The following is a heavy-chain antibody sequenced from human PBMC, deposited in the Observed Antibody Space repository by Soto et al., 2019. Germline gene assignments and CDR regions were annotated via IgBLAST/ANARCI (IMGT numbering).Heavy chain of an antibody. J-gene: IGHJ6*02. CDR3: ARESSAVAGSRAPSYGMDV. CDR2: ISAYNGNT. D-gene: IGHD6-19*01. CDR1: GYTFTSYG. V-gene: IGHV1-18*04. Sequence: ASVKVSCKASGYTFTSYGISWVRQAPGQGLEWMGWISAYNGNTNYAQKLQGRVTMTTDTSTSTAYMELRSLRSDDTAVYYCARESSAVAGSRAPSYGMDVWGQGXTVTVYS.